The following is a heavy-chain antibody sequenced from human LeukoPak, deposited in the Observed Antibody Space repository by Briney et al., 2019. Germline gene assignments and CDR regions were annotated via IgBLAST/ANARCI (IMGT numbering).Heavy chain of an antibody. J-gene: IGHJ4*02. Sequence: GGSLRLSCAACGFAFSTYTMNWARQAPGKGLEWVASINSGGTTTHYADSVKGRFTISRDNAQNVLYLQMNGLRVDDAAVYYCLRGDSRDFWGQGTLVTVSS. CDR1: GFAFSTYT. CDR3: LRGDSRDF. D-gene: IGHD3-22*01. V-gene: IGHV3-21*06. CDR2: INSGGTTT.